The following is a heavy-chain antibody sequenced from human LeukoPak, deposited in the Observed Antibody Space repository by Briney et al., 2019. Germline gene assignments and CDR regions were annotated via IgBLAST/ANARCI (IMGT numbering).Heavy chain of an antibody. CDR2: IIPIFGTA. J-gene: IGHJ4*02. Sequence: GASVKVSCKASGGTFSTYAISWERQAPGQGLEWMGGIIPIFGTANYAQKFQGRVTITTDESTSTAYMELSSLRSEDTAVYYCARAQGRYDILTVFDFWGQGTLVTVSS. V-gene: IGHV1-69*05. CDR3: ARAQGRYDILTVFDF. D-gene: IGHD3-9*01. CDR1: GGTFSTYA.